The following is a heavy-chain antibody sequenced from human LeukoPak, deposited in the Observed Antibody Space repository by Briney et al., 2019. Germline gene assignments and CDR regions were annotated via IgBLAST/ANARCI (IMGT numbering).Heavy chain of an antibody. D-gene: IGHD6-13*01. V-gene: IGHV3-7*03. CDR1: GFSFSRYW. CDR3: AKGSRAAAGEDYYYYYYMDV. J-gene: IGHJ6*03. CDR2: IKPDGSEI. Sequence: GGSLRLSCAASGFSFSRYWMSWVRQAPVRGLEWVANIKPDGSEIYYVDSVKGRFTISRDNAKNAVYLHMNSLRAEDTAVYYCAKGSRAAAGEDYYYYYYMDVWGKGTTVTISS.